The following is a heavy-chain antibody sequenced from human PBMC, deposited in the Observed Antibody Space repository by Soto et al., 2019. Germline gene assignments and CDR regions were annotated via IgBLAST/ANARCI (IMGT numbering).Heavy chain of an antibody. D-gene: IGHD3-10*01. CDR3: ARGEAIGDDP. V-gene: IGHV3-7*01. J-gene: IGHJ5*02. Sequence: EEQLVESGGGLVQPGGSLRLSCAASGLTFSSYWMTWVRQAPGKGLEWVANIREDGGEKNYVDSVKGRFTISRDNAKNSLYLQMNSLRVEDTAVYYCARGEAIGDDPWAREPWSPSL. CDR2: IREDGGEK. CDR1: GLTFSSYW.